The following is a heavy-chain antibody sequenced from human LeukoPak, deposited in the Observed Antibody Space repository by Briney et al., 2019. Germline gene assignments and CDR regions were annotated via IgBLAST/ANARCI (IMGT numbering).Heavy chain of an antibody. J-gene: IGHJ6*03. CDR2: ILWDCGST. CDR3: AKARRGSYYYYYMDV. Sequence: GGSMTLSCPPSGFTFDDYSMHWVRQAAGRGREWVSFILWDCGSTYYADAVKGRFTISRDNSKNSLYLQMNSLRGEDTALYYCAKARRGSYYYYYMDVWGKGTTVTVSS. V-gene: IGHV3-43D*04. CDR1: GFTFDDYS. D-gene: IGHD2-15*01.